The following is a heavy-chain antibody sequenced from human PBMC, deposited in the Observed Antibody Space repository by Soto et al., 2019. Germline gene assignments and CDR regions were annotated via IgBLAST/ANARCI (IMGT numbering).Heavy chain of an antibody. J-gene: IGHJ4*02. CDR2: IDNDGGTT. D-gene: IGHD6-19*01. Sequence: GGANRTPYAAFGFNFRNHCVYWVRQTTRKGLVWVSRIDNDGGTTNYADSVKGRFTISRDNAKNTLYLQMNSLRAEDTAVYYCEKGGRQWLVTSDFNYWGQGALVTVPS. V-gene: IGHV3-74*01. CDR3: EKGGRQWLVTSDFNY. CDR1: GFNFRNHC.